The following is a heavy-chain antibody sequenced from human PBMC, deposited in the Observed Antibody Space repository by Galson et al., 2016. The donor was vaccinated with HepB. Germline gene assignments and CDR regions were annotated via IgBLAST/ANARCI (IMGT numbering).Heavy chain of an antibody. J-gene: IGHJ4*02. CDR3: ATGEWGSSWEY. Sequence: SVKVCCKVSGCTPTKFSMHWVRQAPGKGLEWMGRFDAEDGETIYAQKFQGRVTMTEDTSTHTAYMDLSSLRSDDTAVYYCATGEWGSSWEYWGQGTLVTVSS. V-gene: IGHV1-24*01. D-gene: IGHD6-13*01. CDR1: GCTPTKFS. CDR2: FDAEDGET.